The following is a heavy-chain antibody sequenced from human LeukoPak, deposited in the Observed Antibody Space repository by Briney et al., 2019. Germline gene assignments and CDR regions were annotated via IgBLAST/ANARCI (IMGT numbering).Heavy chain of an antibody. V-gene: IGHV3-74*01. CDR2: INSDGSST. CDR3: AKCLGSGWYASSD. Sequence: GGSLRLSCAASGFTLSSYWMHWVRQAPGKGLVWVSRINSDGSSTSYADSVKGRFTISRDYAKNTLYLQMNSLRAEDTAVYYCAKCLGSGWYASSDWGQGTLVTVSS. CDR1: GFTLSSYW. D-gene: IGHD6-13*01. J-gene: IGHJ4*02.